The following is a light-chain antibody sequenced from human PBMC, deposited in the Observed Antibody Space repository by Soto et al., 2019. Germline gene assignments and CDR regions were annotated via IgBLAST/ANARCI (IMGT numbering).Light chain of an antibody. CDR3: QQVNSFPLT. CDR2: AAS. Sequence: DIQLTQSPSLLSACVGDRVTITCRASQGISSYLAWYQQKPGKAPKLRIYAASTLQSGVPSRFSGSGSGTEFPLTISSLQPEDFATYSCQQVNSFPLTFGGGTKVDIK. J-gene: IGKJ4*01. V-gene: IGKV1-9*01. CDR1: QGISSY.